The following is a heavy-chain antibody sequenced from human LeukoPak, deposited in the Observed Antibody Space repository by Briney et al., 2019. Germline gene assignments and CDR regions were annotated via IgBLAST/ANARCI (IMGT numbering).Heavy chain of an antibody. Sequence: ASVKVSCKASGYTFTSYYMHWVRQAPGQGLEWMGIINPSGGSTSYAQKFQGRVTMTRDTSTSTVYMELSSLRSEDTAVYYCARTNKGIFGVVTARRGYFQHWGQGTLVTVS. D-gene: IGHD3-3*01. CDR1: GYTFTSYY. CDR2: INPSGGST. CDR3: ARTNKGIFGVVTARRGYFQH. J-gene: IGHJ1*01. V-gene: IGHV1-46*01.